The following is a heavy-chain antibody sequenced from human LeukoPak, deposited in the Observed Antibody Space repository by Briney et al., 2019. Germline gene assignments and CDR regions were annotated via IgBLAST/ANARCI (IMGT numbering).Heavy chain of an antibody. CDR2: VSGSGAGT. CDR1: GFTFNTYA. V-gene: IGHV3-23*01. D-gene: IGHD3-22*01. CDR3: ARDLVASSGYYPGLDWFDP. J-gene: IGHJ5*02. Sequence: GGSLRLSCAASGFTFNTYAMSWVRQAPGKGLEWVAAVSGSGAGTYYADSVKGRFTISRDNSKTIMYLQMNSLRAEDTAVYYCARDLVASSGYYPGLDWFDPWGQGTLVTVSS.